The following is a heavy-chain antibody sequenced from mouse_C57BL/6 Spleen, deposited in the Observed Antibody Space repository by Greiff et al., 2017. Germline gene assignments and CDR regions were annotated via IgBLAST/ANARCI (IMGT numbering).Heavy chain of an antibody. CDR3: ARRDSDYDVGYFDV. V-gene: IGHV1-64*01. CDR2: IHPNSGST. CDR1: GYTFTSYW. Sequence: QVQLQQPGAELVKPGASVKLSCKASGYTFTSYWMHWVKQRPGQGLEWIGMIHPNSGSTNYNEKFKSKATLTVDKSSSTAYMQLSSLTSEDSAVYYCARRDSDYDVGYFDVWGTGTTGTVSS. D-gene: IGHD2-4*01. J-gene: IGHJ1*03.